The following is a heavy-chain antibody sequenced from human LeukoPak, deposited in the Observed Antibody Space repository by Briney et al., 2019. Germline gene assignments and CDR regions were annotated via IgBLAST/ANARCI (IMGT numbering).Heavy chain of an antibody. J-gene: IGHJ4*02. D-gene: IGHD6-19*01. CDR2: INWNGGST. CDR1: GFTFDDYG. Sequence: GGSLRLSCAASGFTFDDYGMSWVRQAPGKGLEWVSDINWNGGSTDYADSVKGRFTISRDNAKNSLYLQMNSLRAEDTALYCCARATVAGPNFDYWGQGTLVTVSS. V-gene: IGHV3-20*04. CDR3: ARATVAGPNFDY.